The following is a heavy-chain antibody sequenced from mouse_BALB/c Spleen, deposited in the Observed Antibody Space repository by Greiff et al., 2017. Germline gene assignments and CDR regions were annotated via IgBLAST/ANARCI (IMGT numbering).Heavy chain of an antibody. CDR2: IDPETGGT. CDR1: GYTFTDYE. J-gene: IGHJ4*01. CDR3: TKDSSSYTGAMDY. Sequence: QVQLQQSGAELVRPGASVTLSCKASGYTFTDYEMHWVKQTPVHGLEWIGAIDPETGGTAYNQKFKGKATLTADKSTSTAYMELRSLTSEDSAVYYCTKDSSSYTGAMDYWGQGTSVTVSS. V-gene: IGHV1-15*01. D-gene: IGHD3-2*01.